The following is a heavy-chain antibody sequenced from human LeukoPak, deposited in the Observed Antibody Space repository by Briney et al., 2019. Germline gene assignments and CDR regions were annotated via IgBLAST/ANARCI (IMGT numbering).Heavy chain of an antibody. CDR2: INPNSGGT. CDR1: GYTFTGYY. CDR3: ARGVDCSSTSCSEYYYYYMDV. V-gene: IGHV1-2*02. D-gene: IGHD2-2*01. J-gene: IGHJ6*03. Sequence: GASVKVSCKASGYTFTGYYMHWVRQAPGQGLEWMGWINPNSGGTNYAQKFQGRVTMTRDTSISTAYMELSRLRSDDTAVYYCARGVDCSSTSCSEYYYYYMDVWGKGTTVTISS.